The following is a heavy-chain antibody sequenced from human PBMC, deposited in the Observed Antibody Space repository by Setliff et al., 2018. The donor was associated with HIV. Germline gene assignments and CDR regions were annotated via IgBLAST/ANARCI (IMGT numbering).Heavy chain of an antibody. CDR2: MYTDGST. Sequence: KASETLSLTCTVSGGSITSGNYFWSWIRQPAGKGLEWIGHMYTDGSTNYNPSFKSRVTISADTSKNQFSLKLSSVTAADTAVYYCARDSRWLQFPYFDSWGQGTPVTVS. CDR1: GGSITSGNYF. V-gene: IGHV4-61*09. CDR3: ARDSRWLQFPYFDS. J-gene: IGHJ4*01. D-gene: IGHD5-12*01.